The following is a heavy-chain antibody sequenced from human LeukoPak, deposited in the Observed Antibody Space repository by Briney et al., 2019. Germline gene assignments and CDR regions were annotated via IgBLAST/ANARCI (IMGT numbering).Heavy chain of an antibody. CDR3: AKVRQWLVRTIDY. CDR1: GFTFSSYA. D-gene: IGHD6-19*01. Sequence: GGSLRLSCAASGFTFSSYAMSWVRQAPGKGLEWVSAISGSGGSTYYADSVKGRFTISRGNSKNTLYLQMNSLRAEDTAVYYCAKVRQWLVRTIDYWGQGTLVTVSS. J-gene: IGHJ4*02. CDR2: ISGSGGST. V-gene: IGHV3-23*01.